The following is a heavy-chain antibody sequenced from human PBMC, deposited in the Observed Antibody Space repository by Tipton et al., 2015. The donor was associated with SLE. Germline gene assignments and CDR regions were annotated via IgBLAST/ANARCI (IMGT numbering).Heavy chain of an antibody. CDR1: GGSFSGYY. J-gene: IGHJ4*02. V-gene: IGHV4-34*01. D-gene: IGHD3-3*01. CDR3: VRSSGYYLDF. Sequence: TLSLTCAVYGGSFSGYYWTWIRQPPGKGLEWIGEINHSGNTNYSPSLKRRVIISADTSKNQFSLRLDSLTAADTAIYYCVRSSGYYLDFWGQGTLVTVSS. CDR2: INHSGNT.